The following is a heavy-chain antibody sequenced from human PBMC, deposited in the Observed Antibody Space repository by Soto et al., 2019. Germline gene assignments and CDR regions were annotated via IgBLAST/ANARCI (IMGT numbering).Heavy chain of an antibody. J-gene: IGHJ4*02. CDR3: ARGIVIVATFDS. CDR2: IIPIFSTA. Sequence: SSVKVSCKASGGTFSSYAISWVRQAPGQGLEWMGGIIPIFSTANSAQKFQGRVTITADEPTSTAYMEVSSLRSEDTAVYHCARGIVIVATFDSWGQGTLVTVSS. D-gene: IGHD5-12*01. CDR1: GGTFSSYA. V-gene: IGHV1-69*13.